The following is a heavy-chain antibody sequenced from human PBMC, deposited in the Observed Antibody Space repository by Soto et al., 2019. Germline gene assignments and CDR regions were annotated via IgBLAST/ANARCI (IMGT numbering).Heavy chain of an antibody. CDR2: INGYNGQT. D-gene: IGHD6-19*01. CDR1: GYTFNNYA. Sequence: QVQLVQSEVEVKKPGASVKVSCKASGYTFNNYAVNWMRLAPGQGLEWMGWINGYNGQTNYAQIFQGRVTMTTDTSTGIAYMELRSLRSDDTAMYYCARDTSYSSGWGFDYWGQGTLVTVSS. V-gene: IGHV1-18*01. CDR3: ARDTSYSSGWGFDY. J-gene: IGHJ4*02.